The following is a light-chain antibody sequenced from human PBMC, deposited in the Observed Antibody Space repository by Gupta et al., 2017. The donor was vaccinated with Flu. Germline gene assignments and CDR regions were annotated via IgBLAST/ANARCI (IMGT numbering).Light chain of an antibody. CDR3: QQYCSSPRT. CDR2: GAS. Sequence: GTQLICPGERATPSCWARQSALSNYFTWYQQKPGLAPRVLIYGASTWATGVPDRFRGSGSGTEFTLTISRLEPEDFAVYYCQQYCSSPRTFGQGTKMELK. V-gene: IGKV3-20*01. CDR1: QSALSNY. J-gene: IGKJ2*01.